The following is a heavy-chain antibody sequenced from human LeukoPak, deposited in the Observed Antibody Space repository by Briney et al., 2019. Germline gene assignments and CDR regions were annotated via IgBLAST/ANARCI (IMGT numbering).Heavy chain of an antibody. J-gene: IGHJ1*01. CDR3: ARVGVSGRIAAAGTHFQH. Sequence: ASVKVSCEASGYTFTSYYMHWVRQAPGQGLEWMGIINPSGGSTSYAQKFQGRVTMTRDTSTSTVYMELSSLRSEDTAAYYCARVGVSGRIAAAGTHFQHWGQGTLVTVSS. CDR2: INPSGGST. D-gene: IGHD6-13*01. CDR1: GYTFTSYY. V-gene: IGHV1-46*01.